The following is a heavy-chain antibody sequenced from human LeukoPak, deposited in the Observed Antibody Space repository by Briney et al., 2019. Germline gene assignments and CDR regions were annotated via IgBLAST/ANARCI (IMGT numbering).Heavy chain of an antibody. CDR1: GYTFTSYG. J-gene: IGHJ5*02. CDR3: ARDSPGPYNWNIVHWFDP. V-gene: IGHV1-18*01. D-gene: IGHD1/OR15-1a*01. Sequence: ASVKVSCKASGYTFTSYGISWVRQAPGQGLEWMGWISAYNGNTNYAQKLQGRVTMTTDTSTSTAYMELRSLRSDDTAVYYCARDSPGPYNWNIVHWFDPWGQGTLVTVSP. CDR2: ISAYNGNT.